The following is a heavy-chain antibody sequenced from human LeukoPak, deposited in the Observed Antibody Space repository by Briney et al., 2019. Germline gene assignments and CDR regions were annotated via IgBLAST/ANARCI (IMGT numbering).Heavy chain of an antibody. D-gene: IGHD5-18*01. CDR1: GFTFSSYG. Sequence: GGSLRLSCAASGFTFSSYGMSWVRQAPGKGLEWVSAISGSGGSTYYADSVKGRFTISRDNAKNSLYLQMNSLRAEDTAVYYCARDEYSYGSTWGQGTLVTVSS. CDR2: ISGSGGST. CDR3: ARDEYSYGST. V-gene: IGHV3-23*01. J-gene: IGHJ5*02.